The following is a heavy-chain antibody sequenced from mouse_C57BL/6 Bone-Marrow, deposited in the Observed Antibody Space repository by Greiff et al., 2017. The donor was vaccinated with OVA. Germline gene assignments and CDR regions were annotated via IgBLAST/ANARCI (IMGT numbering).Heavy chain of an antibody. Sequence: EVKLQQSGPELVKPGASVKISCKASGYTFTDYYMNWVKQSHGKSLEWIGDINPNNGGTSYNQKFKGKATLTVDKSSSTAYMELRSLTSEDSAVYYCARSNYDYDVTYWGQGTLVTVSA. J-gene: IGHJ3*01. D-gene: IGHD2-4*01. CDR3: ARSNYDYDVTY. CDR1: GYTFTDYY. CDR2: INPNNGGT. V-gene: IGHV1-26*01.